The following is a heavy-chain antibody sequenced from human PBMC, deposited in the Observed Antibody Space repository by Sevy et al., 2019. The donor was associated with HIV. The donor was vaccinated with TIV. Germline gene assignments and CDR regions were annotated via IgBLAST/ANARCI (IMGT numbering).Heavy chain of an antibody. V-gene: IGHV3-30*02. D-gene: IGHD2-21*01. CDR3: VKEGGGEGGDH. CDR1: GFSFSSYG. CDR2: IQYDGSNK. Sequence: GGYLRLSCAASGFSFSSYGMHWVRQAPGKGLEWMSYIQYDGSNKEYADSVKGRFTISRDNSKNTLYLQMNSLRVEDTAVFYWVKEGGGEGGDHWGQGTLVTVSS. J-gene: IGHJ4*02.